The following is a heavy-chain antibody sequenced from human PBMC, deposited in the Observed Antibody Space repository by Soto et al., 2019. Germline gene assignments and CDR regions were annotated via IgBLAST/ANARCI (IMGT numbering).Heavy chain of an antibody. J-gene: IGHJ5*02. Sequence: SETLSLTCTVSGGSISSSSYYWGWIRQPPGKGLEWIGSIYYSGSTYYNPSLKSRVTISVDTSKNQFSLKLSSVTAADTAVYYCASLLGVVVITTFGWFDPWGQGTLVTVSS. CDR1: GGSISSSSYY. CDR3: ASLLGVVVITTFGWFDP. CDR2: IYYSGST. D-gene: IGHD3-22*01. V-gene: IGHV4-39*01.